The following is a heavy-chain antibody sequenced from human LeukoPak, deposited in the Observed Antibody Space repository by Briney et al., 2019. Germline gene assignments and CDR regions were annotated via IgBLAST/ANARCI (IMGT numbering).Heavy chain of an antibody. J-gene: IGHJ3*02. CDR1: GGSFSGYY. V-gene: IGHV4-34*01. Sequence: SETLSLTCAVYGGSFSGYYCSWIRQPPGKGLEWIGEINHSARTNYNPSLKSRVTISVDTSKNQFSLKLSSVTAADTAVYYCARGRGYSYYDILTGYHGDAFDIWGQGTMVTVSS. CDR2: INHSART. CDR3: ARGRGYSYYDILTGYHGDAFDI. D-gene: IGHD3-9*01.